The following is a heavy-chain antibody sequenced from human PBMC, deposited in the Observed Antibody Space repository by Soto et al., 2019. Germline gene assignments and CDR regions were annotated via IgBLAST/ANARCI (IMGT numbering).Heavy chain of an antibody. CDR1: GFTFSSYA. J-gene: IGHJ4*02. Sequence: GGSPRLSCAASGFTFSSYAMSWVRQAPGKGLEWVSAISGSGGSTYYADSVKGRFTISRDNSKNTLYLQMNSLRAEDTAVYYCAKDLTFVWGSYPGDYYFDYWGQGTLVTVSS. CDR3: AKDLTFVWGSYPGDYYFDY. V-gene: IGHV3-23*01. CDR2: ISGSGGST. D-gene: IGHD3-16*02.